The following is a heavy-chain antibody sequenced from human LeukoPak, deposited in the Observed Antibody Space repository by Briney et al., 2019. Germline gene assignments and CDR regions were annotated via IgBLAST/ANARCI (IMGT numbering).Heavy chain of an antibody. CDR1: GFSLSTSGMC. Sequence: SGPALVKPTQTLTLTCTFSGFSLSTSGMCVSWIRQPPGKALEWLARIDWDDDKYYSTSPRTRVSISKDTSKEQVVLTMTNMDPGDTATYYCARLIAASSYFDYWGQGMLVTVSS. CDR2: IDWDDDK. CDR3: ARLIAASSYFDY. J-gene: IGHJ4*02. V-gene: IGHV2-70*11. D-gene: IGHD6-13*01.